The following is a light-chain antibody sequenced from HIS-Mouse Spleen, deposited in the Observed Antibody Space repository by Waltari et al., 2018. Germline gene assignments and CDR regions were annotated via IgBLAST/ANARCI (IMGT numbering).Light chain of an antibody. CDR2: EVS. CDR1: SSDVGGYNY. Sequence: QSALTQPASVSGSPGQSITISCTGTSSDVGGYNYVSWYQQHPGKAPKLMIYEVSNRPAGCSNRFSGSKSGNTASLTSSGLQAEDEADYYCSSYPSSSSFVFGTGTKVTVL. CDR3: SSYPSSSSFV. J-gene: IGLJ1*01. V-gene: IGLV2-14*01.